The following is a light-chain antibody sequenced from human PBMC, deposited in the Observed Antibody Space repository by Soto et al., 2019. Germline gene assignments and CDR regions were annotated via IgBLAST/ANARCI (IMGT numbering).Light chain of an antibody. CDR3: QQYNNWPPWT. Sequence: ILMTQSPATLSVSPGERATLSCRASQSVSNNLAWYQQKPGQAPRLLIYDASTRATGILARFSGSGSGTQFNLNISGLQSEDFAVYCCQQYNNWPPWTFGQGTKVEIK. V-gene: IGKV3-15*01. CDR2: DAS. CDR1: QSVSNN. J-gene: IGKJ1*01.